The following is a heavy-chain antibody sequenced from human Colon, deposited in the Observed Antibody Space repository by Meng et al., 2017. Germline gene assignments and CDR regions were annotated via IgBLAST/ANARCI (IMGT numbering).Heavy chain of an antibody. CDR3: ARVNGDFDEAWFDP. J-gene: IGHJ5*02. V-gene: IGHV4-61*03. D-gene: IGHD4-17*01. Sequence: QGRLQGRGPGLVRPSETLSLPFTFSGASVSSDSPYWSWIRQSPGKGLEWIGYIYYTGNTNYNPSLASRVSMSLDTSKNHFSLHLTSVTAADTAIYYCARVNGDFDEAWFDPWGQGTLVTVLL. CDR2: IYYTGNT. CDR1: GASVSSDSPY.